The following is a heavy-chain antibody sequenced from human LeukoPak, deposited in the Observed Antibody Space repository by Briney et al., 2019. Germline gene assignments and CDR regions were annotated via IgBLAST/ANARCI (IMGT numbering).Heavy chain of an antibody. D-gene: IGHD2-15*01. V-gene: IGHV1-2*02. Sequence: ASVKVSCTASGYTFTGYYMHWVRQAPGQGLEWMGWINPNSGGTNYAQKFQGRVTMTRDTSISTAYMELSRLRSDDTAVYYCARGQKSRSGGSCLGYWGQGTLVTVSS. CDR3: ARGQKSRSGGSCLGY. CDR2: INPNSGGT. J-gene: IGHJ4*02. CDR1: GYTFTGYY.